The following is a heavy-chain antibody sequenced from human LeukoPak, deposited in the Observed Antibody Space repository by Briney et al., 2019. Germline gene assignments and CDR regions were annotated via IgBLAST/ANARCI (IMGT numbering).Heavy chain of an antibody. CDR3: QTLVAAAQFR. CDR1: GYTSTRYY. V-gene: IGHV1-2*02. J-gene: IGHJ4*02. D-gene: IGHD2-2*01. CDR2: IYPNSGGT. Sequence: GASVTVSFTPSGYTSTRYYMHWVRQAPGQRLQWMGWIYPNSGGTNYAQKFQGRVTMTTDTSISTAYMELSSLRSDDTAVYYCQTLVAAAQFRWGQGTLVTVS.